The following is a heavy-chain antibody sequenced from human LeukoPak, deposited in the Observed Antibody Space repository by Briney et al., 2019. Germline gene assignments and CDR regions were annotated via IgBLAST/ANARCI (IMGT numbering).Heavy chain of an antibody. CDR2: IKTDGSET. CDR1: GFTFNNYW. V-gene: IGHV3-7*01. Sequence: PGGSLRLSCATSGFTFNNYWLSWVRQAPGKGLEWVANIKTDGSETYYVDAVKGRFTISRDNAKNSLYLQMNNLRVEDTAVYYCVRNLPGAGYWGQGTLVIVSS. J-gene: IGHJ4*02. D-gene: IGHD3-9*01. CDR3: VRNLPGAGY.